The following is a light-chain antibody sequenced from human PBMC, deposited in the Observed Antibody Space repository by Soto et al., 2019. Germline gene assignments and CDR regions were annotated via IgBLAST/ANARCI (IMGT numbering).Light chain of an antibody. CDR1: QSVSSS. J-gene: IGKJ4*01. CDR3: QQYNSFSQLT. CDR2: GAS. Sequence: VMTHSPATLSVSPGAIATLSCRASQSVSSSSSWDQQQPGQAPRLIIYGASTRATGIPFKFIGSGSGTEFTLTLSSLQSEDFAVYYCQQYNSFSQLTFGGGTKVDIK. V-gene: IGKV3-15*01.